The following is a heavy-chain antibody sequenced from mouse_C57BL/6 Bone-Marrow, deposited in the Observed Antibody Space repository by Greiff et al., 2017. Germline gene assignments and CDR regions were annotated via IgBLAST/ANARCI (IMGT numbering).Heavy chain of an antibody. CDR2: INPNNGGT. J-gene: IGHJ3*01. V-gene: IGHV1-18*01. D-gene: IGHD1-1*01. CDR3: ARRGYYGSSSWFAY. Sequence: EVQLQQSGPELVKPGASVKIPCKASGYTFTDYNMDWVKQSKGKSLEWIGDINPNNGGTIYNQKFKGKATLTVDKSYSTAYMELRSLTSEDTAVYYCARRGYYGSSSWFAYWGQGTLVTVSA. CDR1: GYTFTDYN.